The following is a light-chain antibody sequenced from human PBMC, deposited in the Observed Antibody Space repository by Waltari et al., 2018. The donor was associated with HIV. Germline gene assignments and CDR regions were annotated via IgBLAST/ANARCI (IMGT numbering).Light chain of an antibody. V-gene: IGKV1-33*01. J-gene: IGKJ2*01. CDR3: QQYDDLYT. Sequence: DIQMTQSPSSLSASVGDRVTITCQASQDIGIYLNWYQQKTGKGPQLLIYAASKLQSGVPSRFSGSGSGTDFTFVINSLQPEDVGTYYCQQYDDLYTFGQGTKVDMK. CDR1: QDIGIY. CDR2: AAS.